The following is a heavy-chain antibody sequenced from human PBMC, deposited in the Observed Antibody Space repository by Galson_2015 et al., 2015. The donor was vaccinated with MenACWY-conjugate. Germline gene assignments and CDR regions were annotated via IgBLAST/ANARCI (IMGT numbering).Heavy chain of an antibody. Sequence: SLRLSCAASGFTFSSYWMSWVRQAPGKGLEWVANIKQDGSEKYYVDSVKGRFTISRDNAKDSLYLQMNSLRAEDTAVYYCAREVSADNPLIGGQGTLVTVSS. CDR2: IKQDGSEK. CDR3: AREVSADNPLI. J-gene: IGHJ4*02. CDR1: GFTFSSYW. V-gene: IGHV3-7*03. D-gene: IGHD1-14*01.